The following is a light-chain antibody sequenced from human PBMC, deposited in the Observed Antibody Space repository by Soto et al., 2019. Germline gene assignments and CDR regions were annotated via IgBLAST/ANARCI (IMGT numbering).Light chain of an antibody. CDR2: EVS. CDR3: CSYAGSYTYV. Sequence: QSALTQPASVSGSPGQSITISCTGTSSDVGAYNLVSWFQQNPGKAPKLMIYEVSKRPSGVSNRFSGSKSGNTASLTISGLQAEDEADYYCCSYAGSYTYVFGIGTKLTVL. CDR1: SSDVGAYNL. J-gene: IGLJ1*01. V-gene: IGLV2-23*02.